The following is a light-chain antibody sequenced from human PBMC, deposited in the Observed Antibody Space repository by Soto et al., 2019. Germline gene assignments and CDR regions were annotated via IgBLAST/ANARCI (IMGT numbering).Light chain of an antibody. CDR3: TSYAGGNNV. Sequence: QAVVTQPPSASGSPGQSVTISCTGTSSDVGGYNYVSWYQQHPGKVPKLIIYEVNKRPSGVPDRFSGSKSGNTASLIVAGLQAEDEADYYCTSYAGGNNVFGTGTKLTVL. CDR1: SSDVGGYNY. CDR2: EVN. J-gene: IGLJ1*01. V-gene: IGLV2-8*01.